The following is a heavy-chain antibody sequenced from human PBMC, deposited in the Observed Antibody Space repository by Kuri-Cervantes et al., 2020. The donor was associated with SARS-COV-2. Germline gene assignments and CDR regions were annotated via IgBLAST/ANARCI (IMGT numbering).Heavy chain of an antibody. CDR2: IDWDDDK. V-gene: IGHV2-70D*14. J-gene: IGHJ3*02. D-gene: IGHD3-3*01. Sequence: SGPTLVKPTQTLTLTCTFSGFSLSTSGMRVSWIRQPPGKALEWLARIDWDDDKIYSTSLKTRLTISKDTSKNQVVLTMTTMDPVDTGTYYCAHTYYDFWSGHYTGAFDMWGQGTVVTVSS. CDR1: GFSLSTSGMR. CDR3: AHTYYDFWSGHYTGAFDM.